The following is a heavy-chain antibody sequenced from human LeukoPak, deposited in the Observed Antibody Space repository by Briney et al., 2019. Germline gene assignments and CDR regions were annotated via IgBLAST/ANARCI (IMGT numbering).Heavy chain of an antibody. Sequence: PSETLSLTCAVSGGSLTPTNWWTWVRQPPGKGLEWIGEVHLDGRTNYNPSLTGRLTMSVDLYENHISLKLTSVTAADTAVYYCAREGGFYRPLDYSGQGTLVTVSS. CDR3: AREGGFYRPLDY. CDR1: GGSLTPTNW. J-gene: IGHJ4*02. D-gene: IGHD3-3*01. V-gene: IGHV4-4*02. CDR2: VHLDGRT.